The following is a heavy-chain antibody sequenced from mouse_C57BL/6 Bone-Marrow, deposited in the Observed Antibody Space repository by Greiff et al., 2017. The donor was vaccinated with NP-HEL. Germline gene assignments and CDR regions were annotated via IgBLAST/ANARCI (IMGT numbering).Heavy chain of an antibody. J-gene: IGHJ3*01. V-gene: IGHV1-64*01. CDR2: IHPNSGST. D-gene: IGHD1-1*01. CDR3: ARWGDYYGSSYEFAY. Sequence: VQLQQPGAELVKPGASVKLSCKASGYTFTSYWMHWVKQRPGQGLEWIGMIHPNSGSTNYNEKFKSKATLTVDKSSSTAYMRLSSLTSEDSAVYYCARWGDYYGSSYEFAYWGQGTLVTVSA. CDR1: GYTFTSYW.